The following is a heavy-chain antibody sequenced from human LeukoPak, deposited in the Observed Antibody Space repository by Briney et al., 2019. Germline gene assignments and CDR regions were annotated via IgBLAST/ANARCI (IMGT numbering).Heavy chain of an antibody. D-gene: IGHD1-1*01. J-gene: IGHJ4*02. CDR1: EFTFSNYW. CDR3: VRDHDWSFDL. CDR2: INSDTNIT. Sequence: GGSLRLSCVASEFTFSNYWIHWVRQAPGKGLEWVSHINSDTNITPYTASVSGRFTISRDNAKNSLYLHVNSLRDEDTAVYYCVRDHDWSFDLWGQGALVTVSS. V-gene: IGHV3-48*02.